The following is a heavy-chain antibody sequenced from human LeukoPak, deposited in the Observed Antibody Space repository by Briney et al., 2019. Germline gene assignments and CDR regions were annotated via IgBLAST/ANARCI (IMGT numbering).Heavy chain of an antibody. V-gene: IGHV4-61*02. CDR1: GGSISSGSYY. D-gene: IGHD3-22*01. Sequence: SQTLSLTCTVSGGSISSGSYYWSWIRQPAGKGLEWIGRIYTSGSTNYNPSLKSRVTISVDTSKNQFSLKLSSVTAADTAVYYCARVYYYDSSSSWYFDYWGQGTLVTVSS. CDR2: IYTSGST. CDR3: ARVYYYDSSSSWYFDY. J-gene: IGHJ4*02.